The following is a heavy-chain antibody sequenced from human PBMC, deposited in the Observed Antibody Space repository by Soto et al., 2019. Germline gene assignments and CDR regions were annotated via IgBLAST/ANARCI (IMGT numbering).Heavy chain of an antibody. D-gene: IGHD3-22*01. CDR3: AREGDSSGYTVYFDS. Sequence: RGSLVLSCASSEFSFSKFAMHWVRQAPGKGLECVAVIWFDGSKRDYADSGKGRFTVSRDNSENTLSRHMNNLRAEDTGVYYCAREGDSSGYTVYFDSWGQGTVFTVSS. CDR2: IWFDGSKR. CDR1: EFSFSKFA. V-gene: IGHV3-33*01. J-gene: IGHJ4*02.